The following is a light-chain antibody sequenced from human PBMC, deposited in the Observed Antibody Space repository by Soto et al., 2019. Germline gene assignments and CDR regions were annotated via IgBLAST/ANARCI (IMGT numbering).Light chain of an antibody. CDR3: QQYGSSPYT. Sequence: EIVLTQSPGTLSLSPGERATLSCRASQSVSSSSLAWYQQKPGQAPRLLIYRASSRATGIPDRFSGSGSGTDFTLIISRLEPEDFAVFYCQQYGSSPYTFDQGTKLEIK. CDR1: QSVSSSS. J-gene: IGKJ2*01. CDR2: RAS. V-gene: IGKV3-20*01.